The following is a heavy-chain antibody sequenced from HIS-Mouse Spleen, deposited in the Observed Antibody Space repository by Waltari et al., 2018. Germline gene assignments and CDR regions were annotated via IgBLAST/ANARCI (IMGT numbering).Heavy chain of an antibody. J-gene: IGHJ3*02. CDR1: GFTVSSNY. V-gene: IGHV3-53*02. Sequence: EVQLVETGGGLIQPGGSLRLSCAASGFTVSSNYMSWVRQAQGKGLEWVSVIYSGGSTYYADSVKGRFTSSRDNSKNTLYLQMNSLRAEDTAVYYCARAGGGSAFDIWGQGTMVTVSS. D-gene: IGHD3-16*01. CDR3: ARAGGGSAFDI. CDR2: IYSGGST.